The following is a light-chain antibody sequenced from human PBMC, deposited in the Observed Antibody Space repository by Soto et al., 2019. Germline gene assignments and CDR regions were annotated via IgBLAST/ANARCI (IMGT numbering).Light chain of an antibody. CDR1: QSVSNNY. Sequence: EIVMTQSPATLSVSPGASAPLSCWASQSVSNNYLAWFQQNPGQAPRLLIYATSSRATGIPDRFRGSGSGTEFALTITRVEPEDIAMYFCQQYGSSPGTFGQGTKVDIK. J-gene: IGKJ1*01. CDR3: QQYGSSPGT. CDR2: ATS. V-gene: IGKV3-20*01.